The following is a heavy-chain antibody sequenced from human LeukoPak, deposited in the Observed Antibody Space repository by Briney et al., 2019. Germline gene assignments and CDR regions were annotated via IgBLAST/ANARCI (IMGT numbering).Heavy chain of an antibody. CDR2: ISAYNGNT. CDR3: AREHFESYAYDY. Sequence: ASVKVSCKASGYTFTSFGIIWVRQAPGQGLEWMGWISAYNGNTNYAQKLQGRVTMTTDTSTSTAYMELRSLRSDDTAVYYCAREHFESYAYDYWGQGTLVTVSS. D-gene: IGHD1-26*01. J-gene: IGHJ4*02. CDR1: GYTFTSFG. V-gene: IGHV1-18*01.